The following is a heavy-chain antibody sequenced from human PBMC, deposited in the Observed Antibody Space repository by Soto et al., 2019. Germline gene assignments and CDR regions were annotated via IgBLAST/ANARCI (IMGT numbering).Heavy chain of an antibody. D-gene: IGHD4-4*01. CDR2: ISYDGSNK. CDR3: ARGGYSNFGLDY. V-gene: IGHV3-30-3*01. Sequence: GGSLRLSCAASGFTFSSYAMHWVRQAPGKGLEWVAVISYDGSNKYYADSVKGRFTISRDNSKNTLYLQMNSLRAEDTAVYYCARGGYSNFGLDYWGQGTLVTVSS. J-gene: IGHJ4*02. CDR1: GFTFSSYA.